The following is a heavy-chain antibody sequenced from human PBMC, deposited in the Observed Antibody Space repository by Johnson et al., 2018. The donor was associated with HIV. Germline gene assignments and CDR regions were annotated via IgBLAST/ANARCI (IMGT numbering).Heavy chain of an antibody. CDR2: ISYDGSNK. J-gene: IGHJ3*02. Sequence: SLSCAASGFTFSSYAMYWVRQAPGKGLEWVAVISYDGSNKYYADSVKGRFTISRDNSKNTLYLQMNSLRAEDTAVYYCARKKATVFSTTSTNYAFDIWGQGTMVTVSS. V-gene: IGHV3-30*14. D-gene: IGHD1-1*01. CDR3: ARKKATVFSTTSTNYAFDI. CDR1: GFTFSSYA.